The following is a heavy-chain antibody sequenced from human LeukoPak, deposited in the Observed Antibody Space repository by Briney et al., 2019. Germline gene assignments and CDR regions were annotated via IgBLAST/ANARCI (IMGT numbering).Heavy chain of an antibody. D-gene: IGHD6-19*01. J-gene: IGHJ4*02. CDR3: ASYPRYSSSPPFDY. CDR2: INPNTGGT. V-gene: IGHV1-2*02. CDR1: GYTFTGYY. Sequence: GASVKVSCKASGYTFTGYYMHWVRQAPGQGLEWMGWINPNTGGTNYAQKFQGRVTMTRDTTISTAYMALSRLTSDDTAVYFCASYPRYSSSPPFDYWGQGTLVTVSS.